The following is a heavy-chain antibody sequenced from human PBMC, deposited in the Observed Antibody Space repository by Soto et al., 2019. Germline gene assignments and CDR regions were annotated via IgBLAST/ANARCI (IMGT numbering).Heavy chain of an antibody. D-gene: IGHD6-19*01. V-gene: IGHV3-7*05. CDR3: VGGYGWLPDY. CDR1: EYTFSSIW. CDR2: IEQNGGER. J-gene: IGHJ4*02. Sequence: DVQLVESGGGLVQPGGSLRLSCAASEYTFSSIWMNWVRQAPGKGLEWVAIIEQNGGERNYLDSVKGGFIISRDNAKKSVYLQMNSLRAEDTALYYCVGGYGWLPDYWGQGTLVIVSS.